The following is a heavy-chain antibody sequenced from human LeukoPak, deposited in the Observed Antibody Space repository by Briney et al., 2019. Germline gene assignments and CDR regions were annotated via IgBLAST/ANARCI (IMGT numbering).Heavy chain of an antibody. Sequence: ASVKVSCKASGYDFTKYAVQWVRQAPGQRLEWMGWINAGNGNTKYSQEFQGRVTITRDTSASTAYMELSSLRSEDMAVYYCARGWHSSSWYDNWFDPWGQGTLVTVSS. CDR1: GYDFTKYA. CDR3: ARGWHSSSWYDNWFDP. J-gene: IGHJ5*02. D-gene: IGHD6-13*01. V-gene: IGHV1-3*03. CDR2: INAGNGNT.